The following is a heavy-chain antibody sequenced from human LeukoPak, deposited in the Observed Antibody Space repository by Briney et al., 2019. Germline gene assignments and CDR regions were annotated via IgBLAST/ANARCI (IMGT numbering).Heavy chain of an antibody. J-gene: IGHJ4*02. Sequence: QPGGSLRLSCAASGFIFSSYSMSWVRQVPGKGLEWVSAISGTGGDTYYADSVKGRFTISRDNSKNTLYLQMNSLKHEDTAVYYCAKDGRGKDDISGPSDFWGRGTLVTVSS. V-gene: IGHV3-23*01. CDR2: ISGTGGDT. D-gene: IGHD3-22*01. CDR3: AKDGRGKDDISGPSDF. CDR1: GFIFSSYS.